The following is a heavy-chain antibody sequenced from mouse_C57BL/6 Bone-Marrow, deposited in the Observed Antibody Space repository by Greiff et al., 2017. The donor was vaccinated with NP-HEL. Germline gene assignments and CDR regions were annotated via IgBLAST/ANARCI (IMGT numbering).Heavy chain of an antibody. J-gene: IGHJ2*01. Sequence: QVQLQQPGAELVKPGASVKLSCKASGYTFTSYWMHWVKQRPGQGLEWIGMIHPNSGSTNYNEKFKSKATLTVDKSSSTAYMQLSSLTSEDSAVYYCARPPLLRYIDYWGQGTTLTVSS. CDR1: GYTFTSYW. CDR2: IHPNSGST. V-gene: IGHV1-64*01. CDR3: ARPPLLRYIDY. D-gene: IGHD1-2*01.